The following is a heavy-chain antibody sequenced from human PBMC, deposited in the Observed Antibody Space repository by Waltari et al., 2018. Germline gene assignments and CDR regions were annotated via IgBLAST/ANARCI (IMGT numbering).Heavy chain of an antibody. V-gene: IGHV3-23*01. D-gene: IGHD4-17*01. J-gene: IGHJ4*02. CDR1: GVMFRSNA. Sequence: EVQLLESGGTLVQPGGSLRVSCAASGVMFRSNAFSWVRQAPGKGMEGVSSISGSGENTYYAESVKGRFTISRDNSKHTVFLQMNNLRVDDTAVYYCARDPLNDYGGWDDYWGQGTLVTVSS. CDR3: ARDPLNDYGGWDDY. CDR2: ISGSGENT.